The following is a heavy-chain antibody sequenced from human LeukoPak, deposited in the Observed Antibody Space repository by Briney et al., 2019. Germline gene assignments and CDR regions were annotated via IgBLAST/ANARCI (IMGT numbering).Heavy chain of an antibody. CDR3: ARGNGPSAGSDNYYYYYYMDV. CDR2: MNPNSGNT. Sequence: ASVKVSCKASGYTFTSYDINWVRQATGQGLEWMGWMNPNSGNTGYAQKFQGRVTITRNTSISTAYMELSSLRSEDTAVYYCARGNGPSAGSDNYYYYYYMDVWGKGTTVTVSS. J-gene: IGHJ6*03. V-gene: IGHV1-8*03. CDR1: GYTFTSYD. D-gene: IGHD2-8*01.